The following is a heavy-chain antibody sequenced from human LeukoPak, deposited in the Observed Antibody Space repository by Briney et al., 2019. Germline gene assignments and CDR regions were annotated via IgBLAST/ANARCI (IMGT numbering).Heavy chain of an antibody. Sequence: ASVKVSCKTSGYTFSRHRITWVRQAPGQGLEWMGWVSGYNGNTNYAQNVQGRVTMTTDTSTNTAYMELRSLRSDDTAVYYCAKDIHPGLDSGASCCFDYWGQGAPVTVSS. CDR2: VSGYNGNT. D-gene: IGHD3-22*01. V-gene: IGHV1-18*01. CDR1: GYTFSRHR. CDR3: AKDIHPGLDSGASCCFDY. J-gene: IGHJ4*02.